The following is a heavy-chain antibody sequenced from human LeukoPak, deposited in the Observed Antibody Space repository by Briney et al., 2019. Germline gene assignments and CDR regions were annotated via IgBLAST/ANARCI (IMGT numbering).Heavy chain of an antibody. CDR3: ARGAVLQQLVVDY. D-gene: IGHD6-13*01. V-gene: IGHV4-34*01. Sequence: PSETLSLTCAVYGGSFSGYYWSWIRQPPGKGLEWIGEINHSGSTNYNPSLKSRVTISVDTSKNQFSLKLSSVTAADTAVYYCARGAVLQQLVVDYWGQGTLVTVSS. CDR1: GGSFSGYY. J-gene: IGHJ4*02. CDR2: INHSGST.